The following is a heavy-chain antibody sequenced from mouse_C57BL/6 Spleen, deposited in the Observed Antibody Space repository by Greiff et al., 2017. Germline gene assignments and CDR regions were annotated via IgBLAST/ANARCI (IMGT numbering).Heavy chain of an antibody. CDR1: GYTFTDYE. V-gene: IGHV1-15*01. D-gene: IGHD1-3*01. CDR2: IDPETGGT. J-gene: IGHJ4*01. CDR3: TRISAMDY. Sequence: VKLMESGAELVRPGASVTLSCKASGYTFTDYEMNWVKQTPVHGLEWIGAIDPETGGTAYNQKFKGKAILTADKSSSTAYMELRSLTSEDSAVXYCTRISAMDYWGQGTSVTVSS.